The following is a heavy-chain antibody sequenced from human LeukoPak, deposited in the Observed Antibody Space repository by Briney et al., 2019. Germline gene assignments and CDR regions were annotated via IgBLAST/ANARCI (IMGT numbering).Heavy chain of an antibody. V-gene: IGHV4-59*01. CDR2: IYYSGVT. J-gene: IGHJ4*02. CDR3: ARARGYSGYDWGFDY. D-gene: IGHD5-12*01. Sequence: SETLSLTCTVSGGSFGTYYWNWIQQPPGKGLEWIGYIYYSGVTNYNPSLKSRVTISIDTSKNRFSLKLSSVTAADTAVYYCARARGYSGYDWGFDYWGQGTLVTVSS. CDR1: GGSFGTYY.